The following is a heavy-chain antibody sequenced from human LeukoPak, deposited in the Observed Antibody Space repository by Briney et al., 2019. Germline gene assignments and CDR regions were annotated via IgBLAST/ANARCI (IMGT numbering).Heavy chain of an antibody. CDR2: IFWVDNQ. Sequence: KSSGPTLVNPTQTLTLTCSFSGFSLSSNGVGVGWIRQPPGKALEWLAFIFWVDNQHYDPSLKTRLTITKDTSKNQVVLTMTNMDPVDTATYYCAHRGMLFGVVITFDYWSQGTLVTVSS. CDR1: GFSLSSNGVG. V-gene: IGHV2-5*05. J-gene: IGHJ4*02. D-gene: IGHD3-3*01. CDR3: AHRGMLFGVVITFDY.